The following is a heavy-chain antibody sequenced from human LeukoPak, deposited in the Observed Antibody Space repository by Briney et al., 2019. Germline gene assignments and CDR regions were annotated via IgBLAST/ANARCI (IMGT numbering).Heavy chain of an antibody. J-gene: IGHJ4*02. Sequence: GGSLRLSCAASGFTFSSYAMHWVRQAPGKGLDWVAVIADDGSNKYYADSVKGRFTISRDNSNNTLFLQMNSLRAEDTAVYYCAKVPEAANLAAAAYWGQGTLVTVSS. CDR1: GFTFSSYA. CDR2: IADDGSNK. V-gene: IGHV3-30*04. D-gene: IGHD6-13*01. CDR3: AKVPEAANLAAAAY.